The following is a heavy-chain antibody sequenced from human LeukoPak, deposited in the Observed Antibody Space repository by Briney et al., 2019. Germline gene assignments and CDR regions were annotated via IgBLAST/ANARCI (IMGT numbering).Heavy chain of an antibody. CDR2: ISSSGSTK. D-gene: IGHD3-10*01. CDR1: GFTFSDYY. CDR3: ARDGHAYGRGSPHY. Sequence: GGSRRLSCAASGFTFSDYYMSWIRQAPGKGLEWVSYISSSGSTKYYADSVKGRFTISRDNAKNSYLQMNSLRAEDTAVYYCARDGHAYGRGSPHYWGQGTLVTVSS. J-gene: IGHJ4*02. V-gene: IGHV3-11*01.